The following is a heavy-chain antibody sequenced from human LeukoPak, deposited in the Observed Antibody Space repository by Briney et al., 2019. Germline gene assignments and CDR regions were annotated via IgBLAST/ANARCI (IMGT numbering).Heavy chain of an antibody. CDR1: GFLFSSFW. D-gene: IGHD2-21*01. V-gene: IGHV3-7*01. J-gene: IGHJ5*02. Sequence: GGSLRLSCAASGFLFSSFWMSWVRQVPGKGLEWVANIKHDGSESHYVDSVRGRFTISRDNAKNSLYLQMNSLRAEDTAVYYCARNGHSHDAWGQGTLVTVSS. CDR2: IKHDGSES. CDR3: ARNGHSHDA.